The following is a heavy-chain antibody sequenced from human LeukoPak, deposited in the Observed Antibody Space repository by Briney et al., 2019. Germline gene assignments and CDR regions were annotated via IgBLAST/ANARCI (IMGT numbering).Heavy chain of an antibody. V-gene: IGHV3-21*01. D-gene: IGHD4-17*01. CDR2: ISSSSSYI. CDR3: AKIPYGDYVLDYYYYMDV. Sequence: PGGSLRLSCAASGFTFSSYSMNWVRQAPGKGLEWVSSISSSSSYIYYADSVKGRFTISRDNAKNSLYLQMNSLRAEDTAVYYCAKIPYGDYVLDYYYYMDVWGKGTTVTISS. CDR1: GFTFSSYS. J-gene: IGHJ6*03.